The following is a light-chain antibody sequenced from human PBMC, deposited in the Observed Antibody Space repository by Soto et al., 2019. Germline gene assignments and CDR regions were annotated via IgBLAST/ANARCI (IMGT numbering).Light chain of an antibody. V-gene: IGKV3-20*01. J-gene: IGKJ4*01. CDR1: QTVKNDY. CDR3: QQYGSSPLT. CDR2: GAS. Sequence: ETVLTQSPGTLSFSPGEGATLSCRASQTVKNDYLAWYQQRRGLPPRLLIFGASGRATGIPDRFSGSGSGTDFTLTITRLEPEDIAVYYCQQYGSSPLTFGGGTKVETK.